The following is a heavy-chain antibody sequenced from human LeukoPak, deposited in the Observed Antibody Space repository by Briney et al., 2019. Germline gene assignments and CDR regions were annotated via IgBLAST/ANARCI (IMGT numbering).Heavy chain of an antibody. CDR1: GYTLTELS. V-gene: IGHV1-24*01. Sequence: ASVKVSCKVSGYTLTELSMHWVRQAPGKGLEWMGGFDPEDGETIYAQKFQGRVTMTEDTSTDTAYMELSSLRSEDTAVYYCATQYYYDSSGYYSFDYWGQGTLVTVSS. D-gene: IGHD3-22*01. CDR2: FDPEDGET. CDR3: ATQYYYDSSGYYSFDY. J-gene: IGHJ4*02.